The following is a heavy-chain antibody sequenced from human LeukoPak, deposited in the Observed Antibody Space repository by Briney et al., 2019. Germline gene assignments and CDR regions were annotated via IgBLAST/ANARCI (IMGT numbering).Heavy chain of an antibody. Sequence: GGSLRLSCAVSGDTLSNYGMSWVRQAPGKGLEWVAGICDSGGSTKYADSVKGRFTLSGDNTKNTLFLQMYSMRADDTGVYFCAKRGVVIRVFLVGIHKEAYYLESWGQGALVTVSS. J-gene: IGHJ4*02. CDR2: ICDSGGST. CDR3: AKRGVVIRVFLVGIHKEAYYLES. V-gene: IGHV3-23*01. D-gene: IGHD2-21*01. CDR1: GDTLSNYG.